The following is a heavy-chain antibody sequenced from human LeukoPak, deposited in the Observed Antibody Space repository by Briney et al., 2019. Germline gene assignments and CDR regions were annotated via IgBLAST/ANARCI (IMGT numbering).Heavy chain of an antibody. CDR3: AREVADYGDYAGGDY. J-gene: IGHJ4*02. CDR2: INPNSGGT. D-gene: IGHD4-17*01. CDR1: GYTFTGYY. Sequence: ASVKVSCKASGYTFTGYYMHWVRQAPGQGLEWMGWINPNSGGTNYAQKFQGRVTMTRDTSISTAYMELSRLRSDDTAVYYCAREVADYGDYAGGDYWGQGTLVTVSS. V-gene: IGHV1-2*02.